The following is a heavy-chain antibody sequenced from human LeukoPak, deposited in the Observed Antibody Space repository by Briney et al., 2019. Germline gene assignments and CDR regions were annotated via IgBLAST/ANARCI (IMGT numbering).Heavy chain of an antibody. J-gene: IGHJ4*02. Sequence: GASVKVSCKASGYTFTSYGISWVRQAPGQGLEWMGWISADSGNTNYAQKFQGAVTMTIDTSTSTAYMELRSLRSDDTAVYYCARDLRGWPYYFDYWGQGTLVTVSS. CDR1: GYTFTSYG. CDR3: ARDLRGWPYYFDY. D-gene: IGHD6-19*01. CDR2: ISADSGNT. V-gene: IGHV1-18*01.